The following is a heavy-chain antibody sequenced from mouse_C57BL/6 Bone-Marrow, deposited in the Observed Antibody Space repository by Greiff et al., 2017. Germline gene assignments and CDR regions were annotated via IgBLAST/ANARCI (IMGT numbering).Heavy chain of an antibody. CDR1: GYTFTDYY. V-gene: IGHV1-76*01. D-gene: IGHD2-1*01. Sequence: QVQLQQSGAELVRPGASVKLSCKASGYTFTDYYINWVKQRPGQGLEWIARIYPGSGNTYYNEKFKGKATLTAEKSSSTAYMQLSSLTSEDSAVYFCARWGYGNFAYWGQGTLVTVSA. J-gene: IGHJ3*01. CDR3: ARWGYGNFAY. CDR2: IYPGSGNT.